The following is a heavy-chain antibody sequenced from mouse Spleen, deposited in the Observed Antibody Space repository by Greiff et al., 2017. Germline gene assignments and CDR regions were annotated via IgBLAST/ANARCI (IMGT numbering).Heavy chain of an antibody. V-gene: IGHV1-52*01. J-gene: IGHJ2*01. Sequence: QVQLQQPGAELVRPGSSVKLSCKASGYTFTSYWMHWVKQRPIQGLEWIGNIDPSDSETHYNQKFKDKATLTVDKSSSTAYMQLSSLTSEDSAVYYCARDYSNYVYYFDYWGQGTTLTVSS. D-gene: IGHD2-5*01. CDR3: ARDYSNYVYYFDY. CDR2: IDPSDSET. CDR1: GYTFTSYW.